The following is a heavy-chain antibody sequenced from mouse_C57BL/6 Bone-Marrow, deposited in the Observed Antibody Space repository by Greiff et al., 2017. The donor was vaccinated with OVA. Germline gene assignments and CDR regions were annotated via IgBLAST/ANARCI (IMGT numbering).Heavy chain of an antibody. Sequence: EVHLVESGGGLVQPGGSLKLSCAASGFTFSDYYMYWVRQTPEKRLEWVAYLSNGGGSTYYPDTVKGRFTISRDNAKNTLYLQMSRLKSEDTAMYYCATGTGFAYWGQGTLVTVSA. J-gene: IGHJ3*01. V-gene: IGHV5-12*01. CDR2: LSNGGGST. CDR1: GFTFSDYY. D-gene: IGHD3-3*01. CDR3: ATGTGFAY.